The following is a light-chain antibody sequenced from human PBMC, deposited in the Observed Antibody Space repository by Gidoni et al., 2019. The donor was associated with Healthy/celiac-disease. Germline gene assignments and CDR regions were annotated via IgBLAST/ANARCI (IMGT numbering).Light chain of an antibody. J-gene: IGLJ3*02. CDR3: SSYTSSSTDWV. V-gene: IGLV2-14*01. CDR1: SSDVGGYNH. CDR2: DVS. Sequence: QSALTKHASGSGAPGQAITISCTGTSSDVGGYNHVSWYQQHPGKAPKLMIYDVSNRPSGVSNRFSGSKSGNTASLTISGLQAEDEADYYCSSYTSSSTDWVFGGGTKLTVL.